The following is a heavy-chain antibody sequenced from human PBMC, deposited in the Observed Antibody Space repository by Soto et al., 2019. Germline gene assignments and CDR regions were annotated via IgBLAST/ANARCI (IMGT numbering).Heavy chain of an antibody. V-gene: IGHV3-33*01. CDR3: ACNFDY. CDR2: IWYDGSNT. CDR1: GFTFSSYG. Sequence: QVQLVESGGGVVQPGRSLRLSCAASGFTFSSYGMHWVRQAPGKGLEWVAVIWYDGSNTHYADSVKGRFTISRDNSKNTAYLQMNSLRAKDTAVYYCACNFDYWGQGTLVTVSS. J-gene: IGHJ4*02.